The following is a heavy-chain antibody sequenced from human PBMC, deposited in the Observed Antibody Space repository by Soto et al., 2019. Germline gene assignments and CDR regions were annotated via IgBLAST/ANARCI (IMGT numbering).Heavy chain of an antibody. V-gene: IGHV3-30*04. D-gene: IGHD6-19*01. CDR2: ISYDGTNK. J-gene: IGHJ4*01. CDR1: GFMFSAYA. CDR3: ARDPSPYTSGWYGIDF. Sequence: GGSLRLSWAASGFMFSAYAMLWVRQAPCKGLEWVAAISYDGTNKYYADSIKGRFTISRYNSANTVFLQVNSLRREDTAMYYCARDPSPYTSGWYGIDFWGHGTLVTVSS.